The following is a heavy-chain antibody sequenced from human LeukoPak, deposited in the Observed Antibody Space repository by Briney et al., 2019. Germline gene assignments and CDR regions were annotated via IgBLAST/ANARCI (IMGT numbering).Heavy chain of an antibody. J-gene: IGHJ4*02. CDR3: ARGGLRYFDWLPRGGNY. V-gene: IGHV1-69*06. CDR1: GGTFSTYA. D-gene: IGHD3-9*01. Sequence: GASVKVSCKASGGTFSTYAINWARQAPGQGLEWMGGIIPIFDTPNYAQKFQGRVTITADKSTSTAYMELSSLRSEDTAVYYCARGGLRYFDWLPRGGNYWGQGTLVTVSS. CDR2: IIPIFDTP.